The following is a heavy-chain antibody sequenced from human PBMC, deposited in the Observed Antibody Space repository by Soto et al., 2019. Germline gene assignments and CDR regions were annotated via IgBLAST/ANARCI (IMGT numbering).Heavy chain of an antibody. D-gene: IGHD3-22*01. J-gene: IGHJ3*02. CDR3: MNYPYNYDRSGYYPDSFDI. CDR1: GFTFGDYA. V-gene: IGHV3-49*04. Sequence: PGGSLRLSCTASGFTFGDYALSWVRQAPGKGLEWVGFIRSKAYGGTTEYAASVKGRFTISRDDSKSIAYLQMNSLKTEDTAVYYGMNYPYNYDRSGYYPDSFDIWGQGTMVTVSS. CDR2: IRSKAYGGTT.